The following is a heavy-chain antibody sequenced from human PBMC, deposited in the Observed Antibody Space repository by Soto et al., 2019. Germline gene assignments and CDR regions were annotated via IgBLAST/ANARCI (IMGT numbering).Heavy chain of an antibody. CDR2: IYRGGIT. CDR1: VYSISIGLY. J-gene: IGHJ5*02. CDR3: AIGNPDWFDP. D-gene: IGHD1-1*01. V-gene: IGHV4-38-2*01. Sequence: SETLCITCAVSVYSISIGLYWAWIRQPPVKGLEWIGTIYRGGITYYNPSLNSRVTISIDTSKNHFSLRLSSVTATDTAVYFCAIGNPDWFDPWGQGTLVTVSS.